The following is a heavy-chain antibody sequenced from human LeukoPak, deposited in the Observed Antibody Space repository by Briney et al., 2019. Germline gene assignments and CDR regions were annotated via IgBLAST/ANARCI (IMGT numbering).Heavy chain of an antibody. CDR1: GYSFTSYW. D-gene: IGHD2-8*01. CDR3: ARRAPYCTNGVCYAGWFDP. J-gene: IGHJ5*02. CDR2: IYPGDSDT. Sequence: GESLKISCKGSGYSFTSYWIGWVRQMPGKGLEWMGIIYPGDSDTRYSPSFQGQVTILAEKSISTAYLQWSSLKASDTAMYYCARRAPYCTNGVCYAGWFDPWGQGTLVTVSS. V-gene: IGHV5-51*01.